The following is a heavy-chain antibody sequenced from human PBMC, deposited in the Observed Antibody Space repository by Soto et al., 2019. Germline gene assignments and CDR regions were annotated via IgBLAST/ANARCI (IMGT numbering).Heavy chain of an antibody. CDR2: ISAYNGNT. Sequence: ASVKVSCKASGYTFTSYGISWVRQAPGQGLEWMGWISAYNGNTNYAQKLQGRATMTTDTSTSTAYMELRSLRSDDTAVYYCARRYCTNGVCYTGLGVEPYYYYGMDVWGQGTMVTVSS. CDR3: ARRYCTNGVCYTGLGVEPYYYYGMDV. D-gene: IGHD2-8*01. V-gene: IGHV1-18*01. CDR1: GYTFTSYG. J-gene: IGHJ6*02.